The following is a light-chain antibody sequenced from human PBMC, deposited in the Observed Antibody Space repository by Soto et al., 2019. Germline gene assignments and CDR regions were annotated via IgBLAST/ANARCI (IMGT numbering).Light chain of an antibody. V-gene: IGKV3-20*01. CDR2: GAS. Sequence: EIVLTQSPGTLSLSLGERATLSCRASQSVSSNYLAWYQQKPGQAPRLLIFGASSRASGIPDRFSGSGSGTDFTLTIGRLEPEDFAVYYCQQYGRSPATFGQGTKVEIK. CDR3: QQYGRSPAT. J-gene: IGKJ1*01. CDR1: QSVSSNY.